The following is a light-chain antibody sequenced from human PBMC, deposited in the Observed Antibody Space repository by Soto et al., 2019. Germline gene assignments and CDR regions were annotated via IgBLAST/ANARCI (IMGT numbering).Light chain of an antibody. Sequence: EIVMTQSPATLSVSPGERATLSCRASQSVSSNLAWYQQKPGHAHRLLIYGASTRATGIPARFSGSGSGTEFTLTISSLQSEDFAVYYCQQYNNWPPWTFGQGTKVEIK. CDR1: QSVSSN. CDR3: QQYNNWPPWT. V-gene: IGKV3-15*01. CDR2: GAS. J-gene: IGKJ1*01.